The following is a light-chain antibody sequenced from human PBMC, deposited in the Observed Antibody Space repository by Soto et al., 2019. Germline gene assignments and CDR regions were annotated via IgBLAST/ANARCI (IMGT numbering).Light chain of an antibody. J-gene: IGLJ2*01. V-gene: IGLV1-44*01. CDR3: AAWDDSLDVLI. CDR2: NNN. CDR1: SSNIGSST. Sequence: QSVLTQPPSASGTPGQRVTVSCSGSSSNIGSSTVNWYQHLPGTAPKLLIYNNNQRPSGVPDRFSGSKSGTSASLAISGLQSEDEADYFCAAWDDSLDVLIFGGATQLTVL.